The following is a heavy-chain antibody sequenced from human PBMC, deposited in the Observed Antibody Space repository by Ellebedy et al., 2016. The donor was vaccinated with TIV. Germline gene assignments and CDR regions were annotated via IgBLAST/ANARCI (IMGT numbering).Heavy chain of an antibody. D-gene: IGHD2-21*01. CDR2: IIPLSGTT. CDR3: ARFGNEIVLGPGGDSVPGFDI. J-gene: IGHJ3*02. V-gene: IGHV1-69*13. CDR1: GGTFTKHA. Sequence: SVKVSCXTSGGTFTKHAISWVRQAPGQGLEWLGGIIPLSGTTNYAPKFQDRLTMTADVSTGTAYMALNLTSVDTAVYYCARFGNEIVLGPGGDSVPGFDIWGRGTLITVSS.